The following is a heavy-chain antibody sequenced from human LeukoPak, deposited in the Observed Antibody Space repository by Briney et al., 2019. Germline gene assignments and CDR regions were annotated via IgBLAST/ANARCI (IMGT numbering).Heavy chain of an antibody. CDR1: GFTYTNAW. CDR3: TTDEWS. CDR2: IKSKTDGGTT. V-gene: IGHV3-15*01. J-gene: IGHJ4*02. D-gene: IGHD2-8*01. Sequence: PGGSLRLSCAASGFTYTNAWMSWVRQAPGKGLECVGHIKSKTDGGTTEYAASVKGRFTISRDDSKNTLDLQMNSLKVEDTAVYYCTTDEWSWGQGTLVTVSS.